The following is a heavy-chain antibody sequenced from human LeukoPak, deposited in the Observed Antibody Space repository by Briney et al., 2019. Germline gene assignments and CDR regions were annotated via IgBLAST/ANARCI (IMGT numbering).Heavy chain of an antibody. J-gene: IGHJ4*02. CDR2: ISSNGGST. V-gene: IGHV3-64D*06. D-gene: IGHD6-19*01. Sequence: GGSLRLSCSASGFTFSSYAMHWVRQAPGKGLEYVSAISSNGGSTYYADSVKGRFTISGDNSKNTLYLQMSSLRAEDTAVYYCVKDGGLLIAVAGNYFDYWGQGTLVTVSS. CDR1: GFTFSSYA. CDR3: VKDGGLLIAVAGNYFDY.